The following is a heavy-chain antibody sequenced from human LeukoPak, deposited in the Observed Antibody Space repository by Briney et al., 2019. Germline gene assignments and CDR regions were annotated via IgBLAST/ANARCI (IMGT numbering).Heavy chain of an antibody. CDR3: ARAMLYSNEIYVYFDY. CDR1: GFTFEDYG. CDR2: INWNGGTT. Sequence: GGSLRLSGAASGFTFEDYGMSWVRQAPGKGLEWVSGINWNGGTTGYADSVKGRLTISRDNAKNSLYLQMNSLRAEDTALYYCARAMLYSNEIYVYFDYWGQGTLVTVSS. D-gene: IGHD4-11*01. J-gene: IGHJ4*02. V-gene: IGHV3-20*04.